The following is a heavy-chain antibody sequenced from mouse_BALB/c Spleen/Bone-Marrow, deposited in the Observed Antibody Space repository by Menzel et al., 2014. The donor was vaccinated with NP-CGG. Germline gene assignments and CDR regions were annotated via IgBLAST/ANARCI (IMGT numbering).Heavy chain of an antibody. J-gene: IGHJ3*01. D-gene: IGHD4-1*01. CDR1: GYAFXISW. CDR3: ARTGPFGY. CDR2: IYPGDGDT. V-gene: IGHV1-82*01. Sequence: VKLQESGPELVKPGASVRISCKASGYAFXISWMNWVKQRPGQGLEWIGRIYPGDGDTNYNGKSKGKATLTADKSSSTAYMQLSSLTSLDSAVYFCARTGPFGYWGQGTLSLSLQ.